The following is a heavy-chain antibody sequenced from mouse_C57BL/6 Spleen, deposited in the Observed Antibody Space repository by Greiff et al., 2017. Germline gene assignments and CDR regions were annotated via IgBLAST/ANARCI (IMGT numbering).Heavy chain of an antibody. D-gene: IGHD1-1*02. Sequence: QVQLQQSGPELVKPGASVKISCKASGYAFSSSWMNWVRQRPGTGLEWVGGIYPGDGDTNYNGKFKGKATLTADKSSSTAYMQRSSLTSEDSAVYFCAGDGGYWGQGTTLTVSA. J-gene: IGHJ2*01. V-gene: IGHV1-82*01. CDR3: AGDGGY. CDR1: GYAFSSSW. CDR2: IYPGDGDT.